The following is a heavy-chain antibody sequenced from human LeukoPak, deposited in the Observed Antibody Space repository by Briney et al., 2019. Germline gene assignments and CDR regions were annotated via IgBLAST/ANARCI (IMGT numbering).Heavy chain of an antibody. CDR3: ARSLVDSSGYYYMNNYFDY. CDR2: IYYSGST. D-gene: IGHD3-22*01. V-gene: IGHV4-59*08. Sequence: SETLSLTCAVYGGSFSGYYWSWIRQPPGKGLEWIGYIYYSGSTNYNPSLKSRVTISVDTSKNQFSLKLSSVTAADTAVYYCARSLVDSSGYYYMNNYFDYWGQGTLVTVSS. CDR1: GGSFSGYY. J-gene: IGHJ4*02.